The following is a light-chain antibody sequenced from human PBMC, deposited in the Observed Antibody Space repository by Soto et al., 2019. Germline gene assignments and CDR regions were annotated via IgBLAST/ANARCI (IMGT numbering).Light chain of an antibody. J-gene: IGKJ5*01. CDR3: QQYGSSPRIT. V-gene: IGKV3-20*01. CDR2: GAS. CDR1: QSVSSNY. Sequence: EIVLTQSPGTLSLSPGERATLSCRASQSVSSNYLAWYQQKPGQAPRLLIYGASSRATGLPDRFSGSGSGTNFTITISRLEPEDFAVYYCQQYGSSPRITFGQGTRLEMK.